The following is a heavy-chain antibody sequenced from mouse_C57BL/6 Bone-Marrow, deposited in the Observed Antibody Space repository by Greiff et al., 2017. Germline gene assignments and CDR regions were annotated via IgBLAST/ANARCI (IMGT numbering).Heavy chain of an antibody. CDR2: IHPNSGST. D-gene: IGHD1-1*01. CDR3: ARSYYYGRSYRYFDV. J-gene: IGHJ1*03. Sequence: QVQLQQPGAELVKPGASVKLSCKASGYTFTSYWMHWVKQRPGQGLEWIGMIHPNSGSTNYNEKFKSKATLTVDKSSSTAYMQLSSLTSEDSAVYYGARSYYYGRSYRYFDVWGTGTTVTVSS. CDR1: GYTFTSYW. V-gene: IGHV1-64*01.